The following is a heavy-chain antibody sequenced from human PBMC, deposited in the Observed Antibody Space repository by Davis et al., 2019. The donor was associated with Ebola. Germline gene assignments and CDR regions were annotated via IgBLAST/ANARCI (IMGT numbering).Heavy chain of an antibody. V-gene: IGHV4-38-2*02. Sequence: PSETLSLTCNVSGYSISSGYYWGWIRQPPGKGLEWIGSIYHSGSTYYNPSLKSRVTISVDTSKNQFSLKLSSVTAADTAVYYCARDTDIVVVPAANTLYYYYGMDVWGQGTTVTVSS. CDR3: ARDTDIVVVPAANTLYYYYGMDV. CDR1: GYSISSGYY. J-gene: IGHJ6*02. CDR2: IYHSGST. D-gene: IGHD2-2*01.